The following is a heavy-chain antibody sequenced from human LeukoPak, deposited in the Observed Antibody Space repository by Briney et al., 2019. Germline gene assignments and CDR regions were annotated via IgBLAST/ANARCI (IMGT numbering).Heavy chain of an antibody. J-gene: IGHJ5*02. CDR1: GGSISSYY. CDR3: AREWGRLAVGWLSWFEP. CDR2: IYYSGST. V-gene: IGHV4-59*01. D-gene: IGHD6-19*01. Sequence: SETLSLTCTVSGGSISSYYWSWIRQPPGKGLEWIGYIYYSGSTNYNPSLKSRVTISVDTSKNQFSLKLSSVTAADTAVYYCAREWGRLAVGWLSWFEPWGQGTLVNVFS.